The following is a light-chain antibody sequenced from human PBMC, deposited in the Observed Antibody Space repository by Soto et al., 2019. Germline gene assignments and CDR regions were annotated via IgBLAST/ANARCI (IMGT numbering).Light chain of an antibody. Sequence: QSALTQPPSVSGAPGQRVTISCTGSSSNIGAGYDVHWYQQLPGTAPKLLIYGNSNRPSGVPHRFSGPKSGTSASLAITGLQAEDEADYYCQSYDSSLSGVVFGGGTTLTVL. CDR1: SSNIGAGYD. J-gene: IGLJ2*01. CDR3: QSYDSSLSGVV. CDR2: GNS. V-gene: IGLV1-40*01.